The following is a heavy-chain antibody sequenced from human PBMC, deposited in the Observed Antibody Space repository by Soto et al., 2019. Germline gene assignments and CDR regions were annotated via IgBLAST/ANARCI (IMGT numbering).Heavy chain of an antibody. V-gene: IGHV4-30-2*01. CDR3: ATYRKFFKI. CDR1: GGYIRGGYYS. J-gene: IGHJ3*02. CDR2: IYNSGRP. Sequence: QLQLQESGSGLVKPSQTLSLTCAGSGGYIRGGYYSWSWIRQPPGKGLDWIGFIYNSGRPYYNSSLKSRVALPVDRSKYHFFLNLPSVTAADTAVYYCATYRKFFKIWGQGTKVTVSS.